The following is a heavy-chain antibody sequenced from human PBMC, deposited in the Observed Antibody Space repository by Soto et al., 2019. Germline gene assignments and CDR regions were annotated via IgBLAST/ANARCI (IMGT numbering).Heavy chain of an antibody. CDR2: IYYSGST. V-gene: IGHV4-59*01. CDR1: GGSISSYY. Sequence: PSETLSLTCTVSGGSISSYYWSWIRQPPGKGLEWIGYIYYSGSTNYNPSLKSRVTISVDTSKNQFSLKLSSVTAADTAVYYCAKNYRNIFDIWGQGTMVTVSS. D-gene: IGHD3-16*02. CDR3: AKNYRNIFDI. J-gene: IGHJ3*02.